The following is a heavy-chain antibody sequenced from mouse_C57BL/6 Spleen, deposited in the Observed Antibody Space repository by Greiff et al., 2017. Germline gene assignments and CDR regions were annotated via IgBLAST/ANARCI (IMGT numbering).Heavy chain of an antibody. D-gene: IGHD3-3*01. V-gene: IGHV5-9-1*02. Sequence: EVQGVESGEGLVKPGGSLKLSCAASGFTFSSYAMSWVRQTPEKRLGWVAYISSGGDYIYYADTVKGRFTISRDNARNTLYLQMSSLKSEDTAMYYCTREGRYFFDYWGQGTTLTVSS. J-gene: IGHJ2*01. CDR1: GFTFSSYA. CDR3: TREGRYFFDY. CDR2: ISSGGDYI.